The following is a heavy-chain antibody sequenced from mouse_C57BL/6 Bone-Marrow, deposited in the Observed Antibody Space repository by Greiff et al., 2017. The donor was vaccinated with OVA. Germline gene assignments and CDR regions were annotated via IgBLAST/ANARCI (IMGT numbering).Heavy chain of an antibody. J-gene: IGHJ4*01. V-gene: IGHV1-59*01. Sequence: QVQLQQPGAELVRPGTSVKLSCKASGYTFTSYWMHWVKQRPGQGLEWIGVIDPSDSYTNYNQKFKGKATLTVDTSSSTAYMQLSSLTSEDSAVYYCARSPSSDSYWRDYAMDYWGQGTSVTVSA. CDR1: GYTFTSYW. CDR3: ARSPSSDSYWRDYAMDY. CDR2: IDPSDSYT. D-gene: IGHD2-10*01.